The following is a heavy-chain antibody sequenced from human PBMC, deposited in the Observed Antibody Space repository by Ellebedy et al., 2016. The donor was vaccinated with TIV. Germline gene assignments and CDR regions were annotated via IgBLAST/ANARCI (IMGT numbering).Heavy chain of an antibody. Sequence: PGGSLRLSCAASGVTLSGYWMHWVRQAPGKGLVWVSRIKSDGSSTNYVDLVKGRFTISRDNAKNSLYLQMNSLRAEDTAVYYCARDRTAGIPLYYYYGMDVWGQGTTVTVSS. J-gene: IGHJ6*02. D-gene: IGHD6-19*01. CDR1: GVTLSGYW. V-gene: IGHV3-74*01. CDR3: ARDRTAGIPLYYYYGMDV. CDR2: IKSDGSST.